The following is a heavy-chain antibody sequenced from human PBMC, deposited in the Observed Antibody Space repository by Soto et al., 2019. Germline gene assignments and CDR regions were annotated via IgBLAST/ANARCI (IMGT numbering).Heavy chain of an antibody. V-gene: IGHV2-5*02. CDR3: AHQSSSSIAARPDWFDP. CDR2: IYWDDDK. CDR1: GFSLSTSGVG. J-gene: IGHJ5*02. D-gene: IGHD6-6*01. Sequence: QITLKESGPTLVKPTQTLTLTCTFSGFSLSTSGVGVGWIRQPPGKALEWLALIYWDDDKRYSPSLKSRLTITTDASKNQVVLTMTYMTPVDTATYYCAHQSSSSIAARPDWFDPWGQGTLVTVSS.